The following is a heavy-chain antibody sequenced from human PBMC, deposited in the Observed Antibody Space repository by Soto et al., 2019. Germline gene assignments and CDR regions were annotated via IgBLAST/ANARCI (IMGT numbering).Heavy chain of an antibody. Sequence: SVKVSCKASGFTFTSSAVQWVRQARGQRLEWIGWIVVGSGNTNYAQKFQERVTITRDMSTSTAYMELSSLRSEDTAVYYCAASSRTTYYDFWSGYWSYYYYGMDVWGQGTTVTVSS. CDR1: GFTFTSSA. CDR2: IVVGSGNT. J-gene: IGHJ6*02. V-gene: IGHV1-58*01. D-gene: IGHD3-3*01. CDR3: AASSRTTYYDFWSGYWSYYYYGMDV.